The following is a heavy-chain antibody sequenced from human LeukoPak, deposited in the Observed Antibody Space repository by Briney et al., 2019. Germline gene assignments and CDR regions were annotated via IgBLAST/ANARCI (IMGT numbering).Heavy chain of an antibody. CDR1: GGSISSYY. Sequence: PSETLSLTCTVSGGSISSYYWSWIRRPPGKGLEWIGYIYYSGSTNYNPSLKSRVTISVDTSKNQFSLKLSSVTAADTAVYYCARGLVVGATDWFDPWGQGTLVTVSS. J-gene: IGHJ5*02. V-gene: IGHV4-59*01. CDR3: ARGLVVGATDWFDP. CDR2: IYYSGST. D-gene: IGHD1-26*01.